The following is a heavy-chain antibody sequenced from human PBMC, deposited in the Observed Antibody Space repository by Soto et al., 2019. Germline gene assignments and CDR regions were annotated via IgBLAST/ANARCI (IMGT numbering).Heavy chain of an antibody. CDR1: GYSFTSYW. CDR3: ARRQRYYDSSGYYYVGAFDI. V-gene: IGHV5-10-1*01. D-gene: IGHD3-22*01. Sequence: PRESLKISCKGSGYSFTSYWISWVRQMPGKGLEWMGRIDPSDSYTNYSPSFQGHVTISADKSISTAYLQWSSLKASDTAMYYCARRQRYYDSSGYYYVGAFDIWGQGTMVTVSS. CDR2: IDPSDSYT. J-gene: IGHJ3*02.